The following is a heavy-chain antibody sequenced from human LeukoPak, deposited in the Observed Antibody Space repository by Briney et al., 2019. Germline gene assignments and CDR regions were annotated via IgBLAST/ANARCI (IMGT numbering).Heavy chain of an antibody. D-gene: IGHD2-2*01. Sequence: WASVKVSCKASGYTFTSYGISWVRQAPGQGLEWMGWISAYSGNTNYAQKLQGRVTMTTDTSTSTAYMELRSLRSDDTAVYYCARDPKYCSSTSCYPLDYWGQGTLVTVSS. CDR3: ARDPKYCSSTSCYPLDY. V-gene: IGHV1-18*01. J-gene: IGHJ4*02. CDR2: ISAYSGNT. CDR1: GYTFTSYG.